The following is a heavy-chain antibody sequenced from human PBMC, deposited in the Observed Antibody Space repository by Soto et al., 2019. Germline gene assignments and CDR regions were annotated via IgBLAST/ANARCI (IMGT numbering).Heavy chain of an antibody. V-gene: IGHV4-30-4*01. D-gene: IGHD3-10*01. CDR2: IFYSGTA. CDR1: GDSISSGNHY. J-gene: IGHJ5*02. Sequence: SSETLSLTCTVSGDSISSGNHYWSWTRQPPGKGLEWIGYIFYSGTAYYNPSLKSRLTISVDTSKNQFSLKLSSVTAADTAVYYCARTDYGTAYFDPWGQGSLVTVSS. CDR3: ARTDYGTAYFDP.